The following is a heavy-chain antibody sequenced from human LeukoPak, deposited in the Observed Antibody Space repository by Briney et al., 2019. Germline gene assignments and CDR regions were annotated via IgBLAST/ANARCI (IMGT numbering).Heavy chain of an antibody. J-gene: IGHJ6*03. CDR2: INPSGGST. CDR1: GYTFTSYY. D-gene: IGHD6-13*01. Sequence: ASVKVSCKASGYTFTSYYMHWVRQAPGQGLEWMGIINPSGGSTSYAQKFQGRVTMTRDTSTSTVYMELSSLRSEDTAVYYCARESDTQQLVISEHYYYYYMDVWGKGTTVTVSS. V-gene: IGHV1-46*01. CDR3: ARESDTQQLVISEHYYYYYMDV.